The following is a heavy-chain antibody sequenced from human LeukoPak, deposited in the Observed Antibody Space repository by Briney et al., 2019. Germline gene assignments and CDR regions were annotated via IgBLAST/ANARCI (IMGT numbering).Heavy chain of an antibody. J-gene: IGHJ4*02. D-gene: IGHD1-26*01. Sequence: PGGSLRLSCAASGFTFSNTWMNWVRQAPGKGLEWVGRIKSKSESETTDYASPVKNRLTISRDDSKSTLYLQMNSLKTEDTAVYYCTKLNLGAFDYWGQGTLVTVSS. CDR2: IKSKSESETT. CDR1: GFTFSNTW. V-gene: IGHV3-15*01. CDR3: TKLNLGAFDY.